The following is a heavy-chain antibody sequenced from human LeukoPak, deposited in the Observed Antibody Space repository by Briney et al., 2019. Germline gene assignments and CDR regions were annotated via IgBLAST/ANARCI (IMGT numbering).Heavy chain of an antibody. CDR2: ISAGNGNT. D-gene: IGHD6-19*01. CDR1: GYTFSSYA. CDR3: ARDRVFGSGLPAYYYGMDV. J-gene: IGHJ6*02. Sequence: ASVKVSCKASGYTFSSYAMHWVRQAPGQRLEWMGWISAGNGNTKFSQKFQGRVTITRDTSASIAYMELSTLRSEDTAVYYCARDRVFGSGLPAYYYGMDVWGQGTTVTVSS. V-gene: IGHV1-3*01.